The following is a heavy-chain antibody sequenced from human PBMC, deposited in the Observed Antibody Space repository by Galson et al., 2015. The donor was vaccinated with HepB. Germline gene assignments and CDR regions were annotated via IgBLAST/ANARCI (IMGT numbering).Heavy chain of an antibody. J-gene: IGHJ4*02. CDR2: TFYSGSA. D-gene: IGHD2-15*01. CDR1: GVSIRSYY. V-gene: IGHV4-59*01. Sequence: ETLSLTCTVSGVSIRSYYWSWIRQPPGKGLEWIGYTFYSGSAKYNPSLKSRVTISIDTSKNQFSLKLTSVTAADMAIYYCAGFPGGGGHAFDYWGQVSLVSVSS. CDR3: AGFPGGGGHAFDY.